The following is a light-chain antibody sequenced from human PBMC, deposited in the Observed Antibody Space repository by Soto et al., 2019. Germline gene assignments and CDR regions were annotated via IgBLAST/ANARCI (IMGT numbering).Light chain of an antibody. CDR2: GAS. V-gene: IGKV3-15*01. CDR3: QQYNNWPRT. CDR1: QSVSSN. Sequence: EIVMTQSPATLSVSPGERATLSCRASQSVSSNLAWYQQKPGQAPRLLIYGASTRDTGIPARFIGSGSVTEFTLTISSLQSEDFAVYYCQQYNNWPRTFGQGTKVEIK. J-gene: IGKJ1*01.